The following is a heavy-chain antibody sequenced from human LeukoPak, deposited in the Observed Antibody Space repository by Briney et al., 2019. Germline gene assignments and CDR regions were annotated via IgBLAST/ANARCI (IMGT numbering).Heavy chain of an antibody. Sequence: SETLSLTCTVSGGSISSYYWSWIRQPPGKGLEWIGYIYYSGSTNYNPSLKSRVTISVDTSKNQFSLKLSSVTAADTAVYYCANGLAASGDFLLRDYYYFMDVWGKGTTVTVSS. D-gene: IGHD7-27*01. CDR3: ANGLAASGDFLLRDYYYFMDV. CDR2: IYYSGST. CDR1: GGSISSYY. V-gene: IGHV4-59*01. J-gene: IGHJ6*03.